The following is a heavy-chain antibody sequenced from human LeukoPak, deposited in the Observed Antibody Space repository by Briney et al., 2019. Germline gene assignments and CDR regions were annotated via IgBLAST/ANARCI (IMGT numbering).Heavy chain of an antibody. D-gene: IGHD3-3*01. J-gene: IGHJ6*03. CDR1: GFTFSIYS. CDR2: SSNSSSTI. Sequence: GGSLRLSCAASGFTFSIYSMNWVRQTPGKGLEWVSYSSNSSSTIYYADSVKGRFTISRDNAKNSLYLQMNSLRAEDTAVYYCARGVRRFLEWVSMDVWGKGTTVTVSS. V-gene: IGHV3-48*01. CDR3: ARGVRRFLEWVSMDV.